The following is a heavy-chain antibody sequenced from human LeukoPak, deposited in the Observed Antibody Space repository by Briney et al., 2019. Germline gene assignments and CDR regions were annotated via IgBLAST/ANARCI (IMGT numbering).Heavy chain of an antibody. V-gene: IGHV1-2*02. J-gene: IGHJ4*02. Sequence: ASVKVSCKASGFTFTGSYIHWVRQAPGQGLGWMGYINPHSGGTNSPQKFQGRVTMTTDTSISAAYMELSSLISDDTAMYYCVREGNELLSKNFDYWGQGTLVTVSS. CDR1: GFTFTGSY. CDR2: INPHSGGT. CDR3: VREGNELLSKNFDY. D-gene: IGHD2-21*02.